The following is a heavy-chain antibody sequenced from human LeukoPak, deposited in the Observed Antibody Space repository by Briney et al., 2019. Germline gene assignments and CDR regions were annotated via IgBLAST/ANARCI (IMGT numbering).Heavy chain of an antibody. D-gene: IGHD3-9*01. Sequence: GRSLRLSCVASGFTFSNYALSWVRQAPGKGLEWVSSIGGSVNATYYADSVEGRFTISRDNSKNTLYLQMNSLRAEDTAVYYCARDQAFDWFYYYYGMDVWGLGTTVIVSS. J-gene: IGHJ6*02. CDR1: GFTFSNYA. CDR3: ARDQAFDWFYYYYGMDV. CDR2: IGGSVNAT. V-gene: IGHV3-23*01.